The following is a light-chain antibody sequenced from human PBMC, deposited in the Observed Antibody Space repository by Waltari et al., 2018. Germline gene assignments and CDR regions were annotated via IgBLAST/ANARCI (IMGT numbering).Light chain of an antibody. CDR2: WAS. Sequence: DIVMTQSPDSLAVSLGERATINCKSSQSVLYSYNNKSYLAWYQQKPGQSPKLLIYWASTRESGVPDRFSGSGSGTDFTLTISSLQAEDVAVYYCQQYYTTPWTFGQGTKVEIK. CDR3: QQYYTTPWT. V-gene: IGKV4-1*01. J-gene: IGKJ1*01. CDR1: QSVLYSYNNKSY.